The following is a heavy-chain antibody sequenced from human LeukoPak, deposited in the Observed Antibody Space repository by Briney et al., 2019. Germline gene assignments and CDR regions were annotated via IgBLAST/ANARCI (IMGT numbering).Heavy chain of an antibody. Sequence: GGSLRLSCAASGFTFSSYAMSWVRQAPGKGLEWVSAISGSGGSTYYADSVKGRFTISRDNSKNTLYLQMNSLRAEDTAAYYCAKGPHYDILTGYYRSSFDYWGQGTLVTVSS. V-gene: IGHV3-23*01. D-gene: IGHD3-9*01. CDR3: AKGPHYDILTGYYRSSFDY. CDR1: GFTFSSYA. J-gene: IGHJ4*02. CDR2: ISGSGGST.